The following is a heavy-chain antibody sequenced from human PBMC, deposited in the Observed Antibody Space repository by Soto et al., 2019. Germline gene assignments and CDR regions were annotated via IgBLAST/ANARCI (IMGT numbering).Heavy chain of an antibody. CDR3: AKDRASAGLLWFGELFYGMDV. V-gene: IGHV3-23*01. Sequence: GGSLRLSCAASGFTFSSYAMSWVRQAPGKGLEWVSAISGSGGSTYYADSVKGRFTISRDNSKNTLYLQMNSLRAEDTAVYYCAKDRASAGLLWFGELFYGMDVWGQGTTVTVSS. CDR2: ISGSGGST. D-gene: IGHD3-10*01. J-gene: IGHJ6*02. CDR1: GFTFSSYA.